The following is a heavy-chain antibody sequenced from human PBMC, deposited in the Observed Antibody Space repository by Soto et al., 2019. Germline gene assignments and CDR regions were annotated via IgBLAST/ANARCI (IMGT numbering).Heavy chain of an antibody. CDR3: ASVYDFWSGYYAHLY. CDR1: GYTFTSYG. CDR2: ISAYNGNT. V-gene: IGHV1-18*04. D-gene: IGHD3-3*01. Sequence: ASVKVSCKASGYTFTSYGISWVRQAPGQGLEWMGWISAYNGNTNYAQKLQGRVTMTTDTSTSTAYMELRSLRSDDTAVYYCASVYDFWSGYYAHLYWGQVTRGTVSS. J-gene: IGHJ4*02.